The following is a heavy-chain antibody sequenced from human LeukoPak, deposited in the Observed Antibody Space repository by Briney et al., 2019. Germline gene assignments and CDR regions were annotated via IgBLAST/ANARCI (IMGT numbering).Heavy chain of an antibody. V-gene: IGHV1-69*04. CDR2: ITPFFGVA. J-gene: IGHJ6*02. CDR3: ARDTNEEYSSSSDGLAV. Sequence: SVKVSCKASGGNFGNYVIHWVRQAPGQGLEWMGRITPFFGVANYAQTFQDRATFTADKITNTAYMQISSLKSEDTAVYFCARDTNEEYSSSSDGLAVWGQGTTVTVSS. D-gene: IGHD6-6*01. CDR1: GGNFGNYV.